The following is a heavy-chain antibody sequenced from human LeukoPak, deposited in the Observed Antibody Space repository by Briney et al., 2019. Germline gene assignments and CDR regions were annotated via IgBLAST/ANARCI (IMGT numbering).Heavy chain of an antibody. CDR2: ISGDGGST. V-gene: IGHV3-43*02. CDR3: AKTSHNAFDI. CDR1: GFTFDDYA. Sequence: AGGSLRLSCAASGFTFDDYAMHWVGQAPGKGLDWVSLISGDGGSTYYADSVKGRFTISRDNSKNSLYLQMNSLRTEDTALYYCAKTSHNAFDIWGPGTMVTVSS. J-gene: IGHJ3*02.